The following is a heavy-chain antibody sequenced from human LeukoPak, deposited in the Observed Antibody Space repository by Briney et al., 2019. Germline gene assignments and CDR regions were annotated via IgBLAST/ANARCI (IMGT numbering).Heavy chain of an antibody. Sequence: GGSLRLSCAASGFTFSSYEMNWVRQAPGKGLEWVSYISSSGSTIYYADSVKGRFTISRDNAKNSLYLQMNSLRAEDTAVYYCARDRGYSIFGVVTLDYWGQGTLVTVSS. CDR2: ISSSGSTI. J-gene: IGHJ4*02. CDR3: ARDRGYSIFGVVTLDY. V-gene: IGHV3-48*03. CDR1: GFTFSSYE. D-gene: IGHD3-3*01.